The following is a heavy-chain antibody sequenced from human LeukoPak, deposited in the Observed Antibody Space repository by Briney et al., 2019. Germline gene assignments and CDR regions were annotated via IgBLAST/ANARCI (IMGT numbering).Heavy chain of an antibody. Sequence: PEASVKVSCKASGYTFTSYDINWVRQATGQGLEWMGWMNPNSGNTGYAQKFQGRVTMTRNTSISTAYMELSSLRSEDTAVYYCARVDFPYYDFWSPYYYGMDVWGQGTTVTVSS. V-gene: IGHV1-8*01. CDR2: MNPNSGNT. CDR1: GYTFTSYD. D-gene: IGHD3-3*01. CDR3: ARVDFPYYDFWSPYYYGMDV. J-gene: IGHJ6*02.